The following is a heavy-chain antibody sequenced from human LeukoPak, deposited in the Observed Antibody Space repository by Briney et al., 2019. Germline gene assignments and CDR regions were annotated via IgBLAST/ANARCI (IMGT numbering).Heavy chain of an antibody. V-gene: IGHV3-53*01. CDR2: IYSGDST. J-gene: IGHJ4*02. D-gene: IGHD6-19*01. CDR3: ARAVSGWYGHFDY. CDR1: GFTVSSNY. Sequence: PGGSLRLSCAASGFTVSSNYMSWVRQAPGKGLEWVSVIYSGDSTYYADSVKGRFTISRDNSKNTLYLQMNSLRAEDTAVYYCARAVSGWYGHFDYWGQGTLITVSS.